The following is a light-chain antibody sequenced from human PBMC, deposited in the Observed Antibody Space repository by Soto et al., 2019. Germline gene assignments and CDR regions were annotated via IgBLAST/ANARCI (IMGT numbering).Light chain of an antibody. J-gene: IGKJ4*01. V-gene: IGKV1-9*01. CDR2: GAF. CDR3: QQLYSYPLT. Sequence: IQLTQSPSSLSASVGDRVTITCRASQGISSYLAWYQQKPGKAPKLLIFGAFTLQSGVPSRFSGGVSGTDFTLTIRSLQPEDYATYYCQQLYSYPLTFGGGTKVEIK. CDR1: QGISSY.